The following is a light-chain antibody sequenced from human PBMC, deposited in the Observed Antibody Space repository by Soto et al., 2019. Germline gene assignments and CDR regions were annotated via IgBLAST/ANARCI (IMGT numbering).Light chain of an antibody. J-gene: IGKJ4*01. V-gene: IGKV1-5*01. CDR3: QQYDNYKPLT. Sequence: DIQSTQSRSTLSSSVGDRVTITCLWSQSISSWLAWYQQKPGKAPKLLIFDASSLESGTPSRFSGRRSGTQFTLTINGLQPDDFATYYCQQYDNYKPLTFGGGTKVDIK. CDR2: DAS. CDR1: QSISSW.